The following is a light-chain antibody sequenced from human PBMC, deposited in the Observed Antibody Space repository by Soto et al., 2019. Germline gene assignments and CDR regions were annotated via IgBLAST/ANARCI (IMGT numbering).Light chain of an antibody. CDR2: GNT. Sequence: QSVLTQPPSLSGAPGQNIIISCTGGGSNIGAGFDVHWYQQLPGTAPKLLIYGNTNRPSAVPDRFSGSKSGTSASLVITGLQAEDEADYYCQSYDTGLSGPVVFGGGTKLTVL. CDR3: QSYDTGLSGPVV. J-gene: IGLJ2*01. V-gene: IGLV1-40*01. CDR1: GSNIGAGFD.